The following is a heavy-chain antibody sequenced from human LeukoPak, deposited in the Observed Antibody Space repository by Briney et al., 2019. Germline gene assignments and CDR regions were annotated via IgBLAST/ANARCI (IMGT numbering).Heavy chain of an antibody. D-gene: IGHD2-8*02. CDR2: IFKTGGTT. J-gene: IGHJ2*01. Sequence: PGGSLRLSWAASGFIFGDCAMTSVLHAPRKSLEWVSAIFKTGGTTYADSVQGRFTNSRQNSKNTLYLQMTSVRAEDTAVYYCAKDWRCGTSEPDWYFDLWGRGTLLSVSS. V-gene: IGHV3-23*01. CDR3: AKDWRCGTSEPDWYFDL. CDR1: GFIFGDCA.